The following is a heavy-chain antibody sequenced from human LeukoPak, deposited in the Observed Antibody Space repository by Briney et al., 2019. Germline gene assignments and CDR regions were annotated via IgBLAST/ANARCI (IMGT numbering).Heavy chain of an antibody. J-gene: IGHJ6*03. V-gene: IGHV3-9*01. D-gene: IGHD5-18*01. Sequence: TGGSLRLSCAASGFTFDDYAMHWVRQAPGRSLQWVSGISWNSGSIGYAASVKGRRTISRDNAKNSLYLQINSLRAEDTALYYCAKDEVSATVLGYMDVWGKGTTVTVSS. CDR2: ISWNSGSI. CDR3: AKDEVSATVLGYMDV. CDR1: GFTFDDYA.